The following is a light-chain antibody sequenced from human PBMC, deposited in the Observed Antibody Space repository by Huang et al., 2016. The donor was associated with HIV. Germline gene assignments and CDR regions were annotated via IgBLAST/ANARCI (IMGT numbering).Light chain of an antibody. CDR3: QQYGSSPRT. Sequence: EIVLTQSPGTLSLSPGERGTLSCRASQSVSSSYLAWHQQRPGQAPRLLIYGASSRATGIPDRFSGGGSGTNFTLTISRLEPEDFAVYYCQQYGSSPRTFGQGTQVEIK. CDR2: GAS. CDR1: QSVSSSY. J-gene: IGKJ1*01. V-gene: IGKV3-20*01.